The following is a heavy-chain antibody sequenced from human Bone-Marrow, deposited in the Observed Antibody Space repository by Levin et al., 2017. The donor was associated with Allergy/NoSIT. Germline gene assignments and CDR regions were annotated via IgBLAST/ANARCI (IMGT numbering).Heavy chain of an antibody. J-gene: IGHJ4*02. CDR3: AKVRNSGEGRFLFRTDFDS. D-gene: IGHD3-10*01. CDR1: GFTFSSYA. V-gene: IGHV3-23*01. Sequence: PGGSLRLSCAASGFTFSSYAMNWVRQAPGKGLEWVSFISGSGGSTYYADSVKGRFTISRDNSKNTLYLQMNSLRAEDTAVYYCAKVRNSGEGRFLFRTDFDSWGQGTLVTVSS. CDR2: ISGSGGST.